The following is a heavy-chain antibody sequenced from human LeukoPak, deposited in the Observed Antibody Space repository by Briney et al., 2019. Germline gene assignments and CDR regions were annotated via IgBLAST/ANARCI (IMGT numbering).Heavy chain of an antibody. J-gene: IGHJ4*02. CDR3: AAGYSSSWVAFDY. CDR1: GFTFSSYA. V-gene: IGHV3-30-3*01. CDR2: ISYDGSNK. D-gene: IGHD6-13*01. Sequence: GGSLRLSCAASGFTFSSYAMHWVRQAPGKGLEWVAVISYDGSNKYYADSVKGRFTISRDNSKNTPYLQMNSLRAEDTAVYYCAAGYSSSWVAFDYWGQGTLVTVSS.